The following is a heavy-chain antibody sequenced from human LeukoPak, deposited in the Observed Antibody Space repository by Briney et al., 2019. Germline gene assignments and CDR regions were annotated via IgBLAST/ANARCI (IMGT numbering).Heavy chain of an antibody. CDR2: VYSGVTT. CDR3: ARSQIGSAAWGYFDY. J-gene: IGHJ4*02. D-gene: IGHD2-2*01. CDR1: GFTVSGNY. Sequence: PGGSLRLFCVASGFTVSGNYMSWVRQAPGKGLEWVSVVYSGVTTDYADSVKGRFTIFRDNSKNTLYLQMNGLRADDTAVYYCARSQIGSAAWGYFDYWGQGTLVTVSS. V-gene: IGHV3-53*01.